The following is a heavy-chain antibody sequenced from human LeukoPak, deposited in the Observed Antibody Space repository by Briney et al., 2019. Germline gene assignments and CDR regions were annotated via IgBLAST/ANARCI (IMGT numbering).Heavy chain of an antibody. V-gene: IGHV3-7*01. CDR1: GFTFSNHG. CDR2: IKQDGSEK. D-gene: IGHD3-22*01. Sequence: GGSLRLSCAASGFTFSNHGMSWVRQAPGKGLEWVANIKQDGSEKYYVDSVKGRFTISRDNAKNSLYLQMNSLRAEDTAVYYCARVGTMIVGPPNYFDYWGQGTLVTVSS. CDR3: ARVGTMIVGPPNYFDY. J-gene: IGHJ4*02.